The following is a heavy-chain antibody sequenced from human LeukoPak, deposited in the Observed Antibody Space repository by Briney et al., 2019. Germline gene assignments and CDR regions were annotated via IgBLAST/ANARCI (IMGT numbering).Heavy chain of an antibody. V-gene: IGHV4-59*01. CDR2: IYYSGST. Sequence: SGALSVTCTDAVGSICRYYWCWVRPPPGRGLGWVGHIYYSGSTNYNPSLKSRVTISVDTSKNKFSLKLSSVTAADTAVYYCATSQTEYSSSSGAFDYWGQGTLVTVSS. D-gene: IGHD6-6*01. CDR1: VGSICRYY. CDR3: ATSQTEYSSSSGAFDY. J-gene: IGHJ4*02.